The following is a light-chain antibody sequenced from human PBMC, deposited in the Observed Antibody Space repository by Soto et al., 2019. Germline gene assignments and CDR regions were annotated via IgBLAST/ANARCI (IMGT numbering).Light chain of an antibody. CDR2: GPS. CDR3: QQYNNWPPWT. Sequence: EIVLTQSTATLSVSPGARATLSCRASQSISNNLAWYQQKPGQAPRLLIYGPSTRAPGIPARFSGSGSGTEFTLTISSLQSEDFAIYYCQQYNNWPPWTFGQGTKVEV. V-gene: IGKV3-15*01. J-gene: IGKJ1*01. CDR1: QSISNN.